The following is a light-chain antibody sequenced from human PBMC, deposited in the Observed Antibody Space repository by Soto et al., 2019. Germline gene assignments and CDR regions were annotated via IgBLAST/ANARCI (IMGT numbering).Light chain of an antibody. CDR3: XSYAGSSTVV. Sequence: QSVLTQPASVSGSPGQSIXXXXXXXXXXXXSYNLVSWYQQHPGKAPKLMIYEGSKRPSGVSNRFSGSKSGNTASLTISGLQAEDEADYYCXSYAGSSTVVFGGGTKLTVL. V-gene: IGLV2-23*01. CDR1: XXXXXSYNL. J-gene: IGLJ2*01. CDR2: EGS.